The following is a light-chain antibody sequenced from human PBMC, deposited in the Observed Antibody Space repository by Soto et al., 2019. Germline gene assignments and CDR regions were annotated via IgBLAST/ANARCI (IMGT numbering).Light chain of an antibody. V-gene: IGKV1-5*01. J-gene: IGKJ2*01. CDR2: DAS. CDR1: QSISSW. CDR3: QQYLNLPVT. Sequence: DIQMTQSPSTLSASVGDRVTITCRASQSISSWLAWYQQKPGKAPKLLIYDASSLESGVPARFSGSGSGTDFTLTISRLEPEDFALYYCQQYLNLPVTFGQGTRLEIK.